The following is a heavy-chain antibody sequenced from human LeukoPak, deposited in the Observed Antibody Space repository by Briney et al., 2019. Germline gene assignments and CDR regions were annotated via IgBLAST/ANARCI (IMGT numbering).Heavy chain of an antibody. CDR3: AVRAYGDYVGYFEY. V-gene: IGHV1-69*05. D-gene: IGHD4-17*01. CDR1: GGTFSSYA. J-gene: IGHJ4*02. Sequence: SVKVSCKASGGTFSSYAISWVRQAPGQGLEWMGRIIPIFGTANYAQKFQGRVTIPTDESPRTAYMELSSLRSEDTAVYACAVRAYGDYVGYFEYWGQGTLVTVSS. CDR2: IIPIFGTA.